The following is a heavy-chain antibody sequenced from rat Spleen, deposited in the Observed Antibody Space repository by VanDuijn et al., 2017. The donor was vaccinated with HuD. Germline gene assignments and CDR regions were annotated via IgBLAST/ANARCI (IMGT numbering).Heavy chain of an antibody. CDR1: GFTFSNYG. CDR3: ATDGYYDGTYYSVYVMDA. D-gene: IGHD1-12*02. Sequence: EVQLVESGGGLVQPGRSLKLSCAASGFTFSNYGMHWIRQAPTKGLEWVASISPSGFTTNYRDSVKGRFTISRDKGKSTLYLQMDSLRSEDTATYYCATDGYYDGTYYSVYVMDAWGQGASVTVSS. J-gene: IGHJ4*01. CDR2: ISPSGFTT. V-gene: IGHV5-19*01.